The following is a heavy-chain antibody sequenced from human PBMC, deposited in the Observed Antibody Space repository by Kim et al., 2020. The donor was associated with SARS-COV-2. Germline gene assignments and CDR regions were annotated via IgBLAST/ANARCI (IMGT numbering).Heavy chain of an antibody. V-gene: IGHV3-30*01. D-gene: IGHD5-12*01. Sequence: SGKGRFTITREHSKNTLYLQMNSLRGEDTAVYYCARGPRENIAAHTFDYWGQGTLVTVSS. J-gene: IGHJ4*02. CDR3: ARGPRENIAAHTFDY.